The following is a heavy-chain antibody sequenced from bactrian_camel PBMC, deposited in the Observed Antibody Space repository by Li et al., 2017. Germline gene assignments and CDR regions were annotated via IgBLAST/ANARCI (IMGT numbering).Heavy chain of an antibody. CDR3: QTMALPWAKETCDSGY. CDR2: INSAGMAT. CDR1: GFTFSTFA. Sequence: HVQLVESGGGLVQPGGSLRLSSAASGFTFSTFAMNWVRQAPGTGFEWVSGINSAGMATAYADSVKGRFPISRDTAKNTVYLQMNSLKPEDTAVYTCQTMALPWAKETCDSGYRGRGTQVTVS. J-gene: IGHJ4*01. V-gene: IGHV3S6*01. D-gene: IGHD3*01.